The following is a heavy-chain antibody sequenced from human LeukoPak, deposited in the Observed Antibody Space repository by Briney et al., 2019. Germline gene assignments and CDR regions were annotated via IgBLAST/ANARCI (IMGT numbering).Heavy chain of an antibody. Sequence: PGRSLRLSCAASGFTFSSYAMHWVRQAPGKGLEWAAVISYDGSNKYYADSVKGRFTISRDNSKNTLYLQMNSLRAEDTAVYYCARGSIAVAGTGYWGQGTLVTVSS. J-gene: IGHJ4*02. CDR3: ARGSIAVAGTGY. CDR2: ISYDGSNK. CDR1: GFTFSSYA. V-gene: IGHV3-30-3*01. D-gene: IGHD6-19*01.